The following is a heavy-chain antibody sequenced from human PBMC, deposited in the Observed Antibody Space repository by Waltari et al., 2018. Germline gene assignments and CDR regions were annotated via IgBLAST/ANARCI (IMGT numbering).Heavy chain of an antibody. CDR3: AREYGSGAFDY. J-gene: IGHJ4*02. CDR2: IYTSGST. CDR1: GGSISSGSYY. D-gene: IGHD3-10*01. Sequence: QVQLQESGPGLVKPSQTLSLTCTVSGGSISSGSYYWSRIRQPAGKGLEWIGYIYTSGSTNYNPSLKSRVTISVDTSKNQFSLKLSSVTAADTAVYYCAREYGSGAFDYWGQGTLVTVSS. V-gene: IGHV4-61*09.